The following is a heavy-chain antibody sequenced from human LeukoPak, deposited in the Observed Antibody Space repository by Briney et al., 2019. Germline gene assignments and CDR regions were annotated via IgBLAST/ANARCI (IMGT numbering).Heavy chain of an antibody. Sequence: SETLSLTCTVSGGSISSHYWSWIRQPPGKGLEWIGYIYYSGSTNYNPSLKSRVTISVDTSKNQFSLTLSSVTAADPAVYYCARSICSSTSCYDYYMDVWGKGTTVTVSS. CDR2: IYYSGST. D-gene: IGHD2-2*01. J-gene: IGHJ6*03. V-gene: IGHV4-59*11. CDR3: ARSICSSTSCYDYYMDV. CDR1: GGSISSHY.